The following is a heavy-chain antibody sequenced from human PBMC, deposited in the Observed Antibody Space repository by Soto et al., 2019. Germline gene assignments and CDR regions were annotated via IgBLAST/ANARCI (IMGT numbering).Heavy chain of an antibody. V-gene: IGHV3-23*01. CDR3: AKDPYYDSSGYRDAFEI. Sequence: EVQLLESGGGLVQPGGSLRLSCVGSGIEFSNYAMSWVRQAPGKGLEWVSIVSASGRSRYHADSVKGRFTISRDNSKNTLFLQMNSLRAEDTAVYYCAKDPYYDSSGYRDAFEIWGQGTMVTVSS. CDR1: GIEFSNYA. J-gene: IGHJ3*02. D-gene: IGHD3-22*01. CDR2: VSASGRSR.